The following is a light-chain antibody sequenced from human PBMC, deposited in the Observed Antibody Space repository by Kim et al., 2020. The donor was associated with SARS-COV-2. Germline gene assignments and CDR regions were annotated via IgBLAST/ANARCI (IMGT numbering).Light chain of an antibody. J-gene: IGKJ2*03. CDR1: QSISSW. CDR2: KAS. V-gene: IGKV1-5*03. Sequence: DIQMTQSPSTLSASVGDRVTITCRASQSISSWLAWYQQKPGKAPKLLIYKASSLESGVPSRFSGSGSGTEFTLTISSLQPDDFATYYCQQYNVFWSFGQGTKLEI. CDR3: QQYNVFWS.